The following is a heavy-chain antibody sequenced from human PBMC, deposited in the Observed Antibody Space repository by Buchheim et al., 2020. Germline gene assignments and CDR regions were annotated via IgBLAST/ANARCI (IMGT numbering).Heavy chain of an antibody. J-gene: IGHJ4*02. D-gene: IGHD3-3*01. V-gene: IGHV4-39*01. CDR2: IYYSGST. CDR1: GGSISSSSYY. Sequence: QVQLQESGPGLVKPSETLSLTCTVSGGSISSSSYYWGWIRQPPGKGLEWIGSIYYSGSTYYNPSLKSRVTISVDTSKNQFSLKLSSVTAADTAVYYCARSYDFWSGYYTGYFDYWGQGTL. CDR3: ARSYDFWSGYYTGYFDY.